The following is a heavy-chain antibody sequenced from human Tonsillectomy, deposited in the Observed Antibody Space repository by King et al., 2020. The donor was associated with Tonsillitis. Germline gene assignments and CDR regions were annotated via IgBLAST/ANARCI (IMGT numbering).Heavy chain of an antibody. J-gene: IGHJ4*01. CDR3: AKEGVHYYGSGSYYSHHFDY. V-gene: IGHV3-23*04. CDR2: ISGSGGST. D-gene: IGHD3-10*01. Sequence: VQLVESGGGLVQPGGSLRLSCAASGFTFSSYAMSWVRQAPGKGLEWVSAISGSGGSTYYADSVKGRFTISRDNSKNTLYLQMNSLRAEDTAVYYCAKEGVHYYGSGSYYSHHFDYWGHGTLVTVSS. CDR1: GFTFSSYA.